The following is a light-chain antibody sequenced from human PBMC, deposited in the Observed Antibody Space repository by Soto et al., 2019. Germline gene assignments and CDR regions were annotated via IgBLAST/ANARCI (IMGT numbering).Light chain of an antibody. CDR2: AAS. J-gene: IGKJ2*01. CDR1: QSISSY. V-gene: IGKV1-39*01. CDR3: QQSYSTPYT. Sequence: DIQMTQSPPSLSASVGDRVTITCRASQSISSYLNWYQQKPGKAPKLLIYAASSLQSGVPSTFSGSGSGTDFTLTISSPQPEDFATYYCQQSYSTPYTFGQGTKLEIK.